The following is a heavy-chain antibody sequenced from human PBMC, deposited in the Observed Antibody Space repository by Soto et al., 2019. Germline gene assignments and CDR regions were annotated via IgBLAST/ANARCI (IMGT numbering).Heavy chain of an antibody. CDR2: ISTTGGDT. CDR3: AGDRSAPKY. J-gene: IGHJ4*02. CDR1: GFTFSDYY. V-gene: IGHV3-11*05. Sequence: QVQLVESGGGLVKPGGSLRLSCAASGFTFSDYYMTWIRQAPGKGLEWLSYISTTGGDTNYADSMKGRFTISRDNAKNSLYLQMNSLRAEDAAVYYCAGDRSAPKYWGQGALVTVSS.